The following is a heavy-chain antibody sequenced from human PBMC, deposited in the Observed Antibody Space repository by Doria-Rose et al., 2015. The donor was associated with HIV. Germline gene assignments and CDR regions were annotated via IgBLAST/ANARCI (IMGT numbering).Heavy chain of an antibody. Sequence: GKGLEWVAIIYPRDSDSRYSPSFQGQVTISADKSIRTAYLQWNSLQASDTAMYYCARRGVRGVFDFWGPGTLVTVSS. CDR2: IYPRDSDS. J-gene: IGHJ4*02. V-gene: IGHV5-51*01. CDR3: ARRGVRGVFDF. D-gene: IGHD3-10*01.